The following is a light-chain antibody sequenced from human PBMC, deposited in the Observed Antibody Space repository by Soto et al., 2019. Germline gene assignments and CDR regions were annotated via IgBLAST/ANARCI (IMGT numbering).Light chain of an antibody. V-gene: IGKV1-17*01. Sequence: DIEMTQSPSSVSASIGDRVTISCRSSQSIFNFLNWYQQKPGKAPKVLIYAASSLQSGVPARFSGSGSGTEFTLTISSLLPEDFATYHCQQLNTLPFTFGQG. J-gene: IGKJ5*01. CDR1: QSIFNF. CDR3: QQLNTLPFT. CDR2: AAS.